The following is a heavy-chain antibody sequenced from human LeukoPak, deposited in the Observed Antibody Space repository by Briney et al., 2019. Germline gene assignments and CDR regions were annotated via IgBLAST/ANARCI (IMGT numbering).Heavy chain of an antibody. CDR1: GGSFSGYY. CDR3: GREGGFCSSTSGYSNWFDP. V-gene: IGHV4-34*01. J-gene: IGHJ5*02. Sequence: PSETLSLTCAVYGGSFSGYYWSWIPQPPGKGLEGSGEINHSGSTNYNPPLKSRVTISVDTSKNQFSLQLSSVTAADTTDYYAGREGGFCSSTSGYSNWFDPWGQGTLVTVSS. D-gene: IGHD2-2*01. CDR2: INHSGST.